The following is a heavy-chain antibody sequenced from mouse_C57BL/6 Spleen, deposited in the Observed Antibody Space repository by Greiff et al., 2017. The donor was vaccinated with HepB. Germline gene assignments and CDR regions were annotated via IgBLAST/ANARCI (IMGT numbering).Heavy chain of an antibody. CDR2: IYPRSGNT. J-gene: IGHJ2*01. V-gene: IGHV1-81*01. CDR1: GYTFTSYG. Sequence: VQLQQSGAELARPGASVKLSCKASGYTFTSYGISWVKQRTGQGLEWIGEIYPRSGNTYYNEKFKGKATLTADKSSSTAYMEIRSLTTEDSAVYFCAREGSSYPFDYWGQGTTLTVSS. D-gene: IGHD1-1*01. CDR3: AREGSSYPFDY.